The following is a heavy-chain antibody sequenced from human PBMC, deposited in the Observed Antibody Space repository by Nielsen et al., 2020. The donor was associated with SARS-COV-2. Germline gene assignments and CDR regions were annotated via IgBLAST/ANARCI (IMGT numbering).Heavy chain of an antibody. CDR1: GFTFSSYG. Sequence: GGSLRLSCAASGFTFSSYGMHWVRQAPGKGLEWVANIKQDGSEKYYVDSVKGRFTISRDNAKNSLYLQMNSLRAEDTAVYYCARVRWELSYYYYGMDVWGQGTTVTVSS. J-gene: IGHJ6*02. CDR3: ARVRWELSYYYYGMDV. V-gene: IGHV3-7*04. D-gene: IGHD1-26*01. CDR2: IKQDGSEK.